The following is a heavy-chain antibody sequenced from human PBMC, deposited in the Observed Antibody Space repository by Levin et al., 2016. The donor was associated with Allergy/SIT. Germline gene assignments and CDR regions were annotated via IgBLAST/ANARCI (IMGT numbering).Heavy chain of an antibody. V-gene: IGHV4-61*01. J-gene: IGHJ2*01. CDR1: GGAVSSGSYY. CDR2: IYHTTT. Sequence: SETLSLTCTVSGGAVSSGSYYWSWIRQPPGKGLEWMGSIYHTTTTYNPSLKSRVTISVDTSKNQLSLKLSSLTAADTAIYFCARGSFDWLFNRHWYFDLWGRGTLVGVSS. D-gene: IGHD3-9*01. CDR3: ARGSFDWLFNRHWYFDL.